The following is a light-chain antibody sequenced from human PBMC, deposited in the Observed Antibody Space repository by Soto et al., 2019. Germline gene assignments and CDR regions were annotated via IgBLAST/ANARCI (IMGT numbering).Light chain of an antibody. CDR3: QQVNSYPLT. CDR2: AAS. J-gene: IGKJ4*01. V-gene: IGKV1-9*01. CDR1: QGISSY. Sequence: IQLTQSPSSLSASVGDRVTITCRADQGISSYLAWYQRKPGKAPKLLIYAASALQSGVPSRFSGSGSGTDFTLTISSLQPEDFATYYCQQVNSYPLTFGGGTKVDIK.